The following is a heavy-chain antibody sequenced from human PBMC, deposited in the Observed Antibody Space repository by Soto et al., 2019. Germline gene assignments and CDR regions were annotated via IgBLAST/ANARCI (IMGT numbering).Heavy chain of an antibody. CDR3: ARRLAPVGYIDY. D-gene: IGHD2-2*01. J-gene: IGHJ4*02. Sequence: GESLKISCKGSGYSFTTYWIGWVRQMPGKGLEWMGIIYPDDSDTRYSPSFQGQVTISVDKSISTAYLQWNSLKASDTAMYYCARRLAPVGYIDYCAPTTLLTV. CDR2: IYPDDSDT. CDR1: GYSFTTYW. V-gene: IGHV5-51*01.